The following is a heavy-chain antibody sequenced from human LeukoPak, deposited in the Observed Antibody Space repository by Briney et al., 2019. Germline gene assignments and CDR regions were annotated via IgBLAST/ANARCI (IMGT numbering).Heavy chain of an antibody. CDR2: IIPIFGTA. CDR3: ARGYCSSTSRYYVY. CDR1: GGTFSSYA. Sequence: ASVKVSCKASGGTFSSYAISWVRQAPGQGLEWMGGIIPIFGTANYAQKFQGRVTITTDESTSTAYMELSSLRSEDTAVYYCARGYCSSTSRYYVYWGQGTLVTVSS. V-gene: IGHV1-69*05. J-gene: IGHJ4*02. D-gene: IGHD2-2*01.